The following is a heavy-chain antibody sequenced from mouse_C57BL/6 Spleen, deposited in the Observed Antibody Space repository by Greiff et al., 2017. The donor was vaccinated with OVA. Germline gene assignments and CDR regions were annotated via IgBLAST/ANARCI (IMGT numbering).Heavy chain of an antibody. CDR2: IHPSDSDT. CDR1: GYTFTSYW. Sequence: QVQLQQPGAELVKPGASVKVSCKASGYTFTSYWMHWVKQRPGQGLEWIGRIHPSDSDTNYNQKFKGKATLTVAKSSSTAYMQLSSLTSEDSAVYYCAMGDYDYYFDDWGQGTTLTVSS. J-gene: IGHJ2*01. V-gene: IGHV1-74*01. CDR3: AMGDYDYYFDD. D-gene: IGHD2-4*01.